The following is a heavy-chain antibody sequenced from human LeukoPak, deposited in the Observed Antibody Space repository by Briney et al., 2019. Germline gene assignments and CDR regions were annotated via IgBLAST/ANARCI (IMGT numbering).Heavy chain of an antibody. CDR3: ARDHNSPYYFDY. CDR2: IHSSGIT. Sequence: SETLSLTCTVSGGSRSSGGSYWSWIRQPAGKGLEWIGRIHSSGITNYNPSLKSRVTISLDTSKSQFSLRLSSVTAADTAIYYCARDHNSPYYFDYWGQGTLVTVSS. J-gene: IGHJ4*02. D-gene: IGHD1-14*01. V-gene: IGHV4-61*02. CDR1: GGSRSSGGSY.